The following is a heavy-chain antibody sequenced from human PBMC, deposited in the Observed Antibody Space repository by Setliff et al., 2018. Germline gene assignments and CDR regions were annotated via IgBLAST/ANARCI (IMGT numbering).Heavy chain of an antibody. CDR3: ARSFSRREKFLLDY. CDR2: IIHSGST. J-gene: IGHJ4*02. V-gene: IGHV4-34*12. CDR1: GGSFSGYH. Sequence: PSETLSLTCAVYGGSFSGYHWRWIRQPPGTRLGWIAEIIHSGSTDYNPSLKSRVTISVDTSKNQFSLKLSSVSAADTAVYYCARSFSRREKFLLDYWGQGALVTVSS.